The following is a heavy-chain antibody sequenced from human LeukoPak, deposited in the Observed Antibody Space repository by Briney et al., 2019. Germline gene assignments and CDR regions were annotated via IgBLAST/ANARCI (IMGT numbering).Heavy chain of an antibody. CDR3: ARDRGLDYYDSSGYPFDY. V-gene: IGHV3-23*01. D-gene: IGHD3-22*01. CDR1: GFTFSSYA. J-gene: IGHJ4*02. Sequence: GGSLRLSCAASGFTFSSYAMSWVRQAPGKGLEWVSGTSGSGGSTYYADSVKGWFTISRDNAKNSLYLQMNSLRAEDTAVYYYARDRGLDYYDSSGYPFDYWGQGTLVTVSS. CDR2: TSGSGGST.